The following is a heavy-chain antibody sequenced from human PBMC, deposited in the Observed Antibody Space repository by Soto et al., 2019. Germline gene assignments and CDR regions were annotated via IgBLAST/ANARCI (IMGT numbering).Heavy chain of an antibody. Sequence: GESLKISCKTSGYSFISYWVAWVRQKPGKGLEWMGTFYPGDSASTYSPSFQGQVTISVDKSISTAYLHLSSLKASDTAMYYCARIIGYCRNNDCSWTFDIWGQGTTVTVSS. V-gene: IGHV5-51*01. CDR1: GYSFISYW. D-gene: IGHD2-2*03. CDR2: FYPGDSAS. J-gene: IGHJ3*02. CDR3: ARIIGYCRNNDCSWTFDI.